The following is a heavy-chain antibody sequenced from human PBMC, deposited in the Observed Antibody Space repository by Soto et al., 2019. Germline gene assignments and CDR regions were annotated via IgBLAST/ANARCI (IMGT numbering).Heavy chain of an antibody. J-gene: IGHJ4*02. V-gene: IGHV1-8*01. CDR1: GYTFSNYD. CDR3: AKVSRKGSAIDFDY. D-gene: IGHD3-10*01. Sequence: QVQLVQSGAELKKPGASVKVSCKASGYTFSNYDMNWVRQATGQGPEWIGWVNPNNGDTGYAQKFQGRVTLTTDISTTPAYMELTSLRSEDTALYYCAKVSRKGSAIDFDYGGQGTLITFSS. CDR2: VNPNNGDT.